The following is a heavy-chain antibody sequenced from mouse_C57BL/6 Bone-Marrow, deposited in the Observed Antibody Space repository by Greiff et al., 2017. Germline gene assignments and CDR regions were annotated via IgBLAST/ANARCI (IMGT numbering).Heavy chain of an antibody. CDR3: TTVVHY. CDR2: LDPDNGDT. D-gene: IGHD1-1*01. V-gene: IGHV14-4*01. CDR1: GFNINDDY. Sequence: VQLQQSGAELVRPGASVKISCTASGFNINDDYMHWVKQRPDQGLEWIGWLDPDNGDTEYASRFQGKATITADTSSNTAYLPLSSLTSEDTAVYYCTTVVHYWGQGTTRTVSS. J-gene: IGHJ2*01.